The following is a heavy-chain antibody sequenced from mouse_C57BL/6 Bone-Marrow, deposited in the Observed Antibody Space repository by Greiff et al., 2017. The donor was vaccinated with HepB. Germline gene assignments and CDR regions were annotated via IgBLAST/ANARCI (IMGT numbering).Heavy chain of an antibody. CDR2: ISYDGSN. Sequence: VQLQQSGPGLVKPSQSLSLTCSVTGYSITSGYYWNWIRQFPGNKLEWMGYISYDGSNNYNPSLKNRISITRDTSKNQFFLKLNSVTTEDTATYYCARGGDKDAMDYWGQGTSVTVSS. J-gene: IGHJ4*01. D-gene: IGHD3-3*01. CDR3: ARGGDKDAMDY. CDR1: GYSITSGYY. V-gene: IGHV3-6*01.